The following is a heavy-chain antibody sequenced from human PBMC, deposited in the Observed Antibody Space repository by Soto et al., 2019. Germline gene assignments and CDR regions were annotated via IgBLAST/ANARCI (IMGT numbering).Heavy chain of an antibody. CDR2: INPNSGGT. CDR3: ARMVSIGYCSSTSCYHSWFDP. J-gene: IGHJ5*02. Sequence: ASVKVSCKASGYTFTGYYMHWVRQAPGQGLEWMGWINPNSGGTNYAQKFQGWVTMTRDTSISTAYMELSRLRSDDTAVYYCARMVSIGYCSSTSCYHSWFDPWGQGTMVTVYS. V-gene: IGHV1-2*04. CDR1: GYTFTGYY. D-gene: IGHD2-2*01.